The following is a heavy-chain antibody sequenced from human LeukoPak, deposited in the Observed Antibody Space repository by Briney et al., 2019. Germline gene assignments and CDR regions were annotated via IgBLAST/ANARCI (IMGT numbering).Heavy chain of an antibody. CDR2: IGSGGNT. D-gene: IGHD5-12*01. CDR3: AKREVATSKNFDS. CDR1: GFTFINYA. Sequence: GGSLRLSCAASGFTFINYAMNWVRQAPGKGLEWVSSIGSGGNTYYADSVKGRFTISRDNSKNTLHLQMNSLKAEDTALYYCAKREVATSKNFDSWGQGNLVTVSS. V-gene: IGHV3-23*01. J-gene: IGHJ4*02.